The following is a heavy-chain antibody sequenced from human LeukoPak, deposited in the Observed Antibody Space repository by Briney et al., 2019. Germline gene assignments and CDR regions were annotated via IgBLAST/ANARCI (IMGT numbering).Heavy chain of an antibody. CDR3: ARGIAVAGTFGWFDP. D-gene: IGHD6-19*01. J-gene: IGHJ5*02. CDR1: GFTFSSYA. CDR2: ISYDGSNK. V-gene: IGHV3-30-3*01. Sequence: GRSLRLSWAASGFTFSSYAMHWVRQAPGKGLEWVAVISYDGSNKYYADSVKGRFTISRDNSKNTLYLQMNSLRAEDTAVYYCARGIAVAGTFGWFDPWGQGTLVTVSS.